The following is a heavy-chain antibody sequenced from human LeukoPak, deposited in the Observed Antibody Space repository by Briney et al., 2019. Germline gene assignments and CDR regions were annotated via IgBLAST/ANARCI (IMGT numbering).Heavy chain of an antibody. Sequence: PGRSLRLSCAASGFTFSSHAMHWVRQAPGKGLEWVAVISYDGSNKYYADSVKGRFTISRDNSKNTLYLQMNSLRAEDTAVYYCARDYLPLGYSSGWIYYYYGMDVWGKGTTVTVSS. CDR2: ISYDGSNK. CDR3: ARDYLPLGYSSGWIYYYYGMDV. V-gene: IGHV3-30*04. CDR1: GFTFSSHA. D-gene: IGHD6-19*01. J-gene: IGHJ6*04.